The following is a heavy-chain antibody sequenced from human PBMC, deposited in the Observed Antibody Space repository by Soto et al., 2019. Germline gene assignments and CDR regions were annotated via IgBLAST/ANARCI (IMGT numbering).Heavy chain of an antibody. Sequence: SETLSLTCTVSGASITGSFFWSWIRQPAGKGLEWIGRFSLSGTTNYNPSLRSRVTMSADVSKNQFSLRLTSVTAADTALYYCARGMTPPGAPAWYYFDSWGQGT. D-gene: IGHD2-8*02. J-gene: IGHJ4*02. CDR2: FSLSGTT. V-gene: IGHV4-4*07. CDR3: ARGMTPPGAPAWYYFDS. CDR1: GASITGSFF.